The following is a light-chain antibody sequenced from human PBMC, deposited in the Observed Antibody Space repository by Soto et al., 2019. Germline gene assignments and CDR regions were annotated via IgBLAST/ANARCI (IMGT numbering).Light chain of an antibody. V-gene: IGKV1-5*01. CDR1: QSVTNW. Sequence: DIQMTQSPSTLSASVGDRVTITCRASQSVTNWLAWDQQKPGKAPNLLIYDASRLQSGIPSRFSGSGFGTEFTLTISSLQPDDFATYYCQQYTTYPYTFGQGTKLEIK. CDR2: DAS. J-gene: IGKJ2*01. CDR3: QQYTTYPYT.